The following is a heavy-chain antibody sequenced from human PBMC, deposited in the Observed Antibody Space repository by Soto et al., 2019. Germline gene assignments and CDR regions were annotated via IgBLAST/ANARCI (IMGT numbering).Heavy chain of an antibody. J-gene: IGHJ4*02. CDR1: GGSISSDAYY. CDR3: ARDIGGYGKFDY. V-gene: IGHV4-31*03. D-gene: IGHD1-26*01. CDR2: IYYSGST. Sequence: TLSLTCSVSGGSISSDAYYGTWTRQHPGKGLEWIGYIYYSGSTYYNPSLKSRVTISVDTSKNQFSLRLNSVTAAAAAVYYCARDIGGYGKFDYWGQGALVTVSS.